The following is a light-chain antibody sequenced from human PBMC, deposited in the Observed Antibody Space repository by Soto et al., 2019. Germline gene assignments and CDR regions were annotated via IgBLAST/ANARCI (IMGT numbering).Light chain of an antibody. Sequence: EVVMTQSPATLSVSPGERATHSCRASQSVSSQLAWYQQKPGQAPRLLIYGASTRATGIPVRFSGSGSGTEFTLTISSLQSEDFAVYYCQQYNNWPPYTFGQVTKVDIK. J-gene: IGKJ2*01. CDR3: QQYNNWPPYT. CDR1: QSVSSQ. CDR2: GAS. V-gene: IGKV3-15*01.